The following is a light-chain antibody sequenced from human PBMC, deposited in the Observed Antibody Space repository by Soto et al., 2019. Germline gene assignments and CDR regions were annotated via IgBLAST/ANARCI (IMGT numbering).Light chain of an antibody. CDR3: QQYNNWPRT. Sequence: EIVMTHSPATLSVSPGERATLSCRASQSISSNLAWYQQKPGQAPRLLIYGASTRATGIPASFSGSGSGTEFTLTISSLQSEDFAVYYCQQYNNWPRTFGQGTKVEFK. CDR2: GAS. J-gene: IGKJ1*01. CDR1: QSISSN. V-gene: IGKV3-15*01.